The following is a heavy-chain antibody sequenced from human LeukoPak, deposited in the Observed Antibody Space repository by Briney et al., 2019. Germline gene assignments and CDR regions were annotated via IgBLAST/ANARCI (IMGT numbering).Heavy chain of an antibody. CDR1: GFTFSSYG. J-gene: IGHJ5*02. CDR3: ARDHYDSSGYYYAQTYNWFDP. Sequence: GGSLRLSCAASGFTFSSYGMHWVRQAPGKGLEWVAVIWYGGSNKYYADSVKGRFTISRDNSKNTLYLQMNSLRAEDTAVYYCARDHYDSSGYYYAQTYNWFDPWGQGTLVTVSS. D-gene: IGHD3-22*01. CDR2: IWYGGSNK. V-gene: IGHV3-33*01.